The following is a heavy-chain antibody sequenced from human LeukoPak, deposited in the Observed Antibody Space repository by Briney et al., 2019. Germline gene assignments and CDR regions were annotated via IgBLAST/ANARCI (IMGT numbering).Heavy chain of an antibody. CDR1: GYTFTSYG. V-gene: IGHV1-18*01. Sequence: ASVKVSCKASGYTFTSYGISWVRQAPGQGLEWMGWISAYNGNTNYAQKLQGRVTMTTDTSTSTAYMELRSLRSDDTAVYYCARDARRLDYGVQNDYWGQETLVTVSS. CDR3: ARDARRLDYGVQNDY. D-gene: IGHD4-17*01. CDR2: ISAYNGNT. J-gene: IGHJ4*02.